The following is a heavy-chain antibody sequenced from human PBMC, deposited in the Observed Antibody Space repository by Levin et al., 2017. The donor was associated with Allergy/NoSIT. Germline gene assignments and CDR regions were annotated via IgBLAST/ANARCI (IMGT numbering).Heavy chain of an antibody. CDR1: GFTFSSYS. J-gene: IGHJ4*02. D-gene: IGHD3-10*01. CDR2: ISGSGSSI. CDR3: ASGLGEITMVRGVLIGGY. V-gene: IGHV3-48*01. Sequence: SCAASGFTFSSYSMNWVRQAPGKGLEWVSYISGSGSSIYYADSVKGRFTISRDNAKNSLYLQMNSLRAEETAVYYCASGLGEITMVRGVLIGGYWGQGILVTVFS.